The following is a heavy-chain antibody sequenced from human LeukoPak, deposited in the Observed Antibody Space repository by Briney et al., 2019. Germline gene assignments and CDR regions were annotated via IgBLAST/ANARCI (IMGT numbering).Heavy chain of an antibody. V-gene: IGHV1-2*06. D-gene: IGHD3-9*01. CDR3: ARGYYDILTGCPYNWFDP. CDR1: GYTFTGYY. Sequence: GASVKVSCKASGYTFTGYYMHWVRQAPGQGLEWMGRINPNSGGTNYAQKFQGRVTMTRDTSISTAYMELSRLRSDDTAVYYCARGYYDILTGCPYNWFDPWGQGTLVTVSS. J-gene: IGHJ5*02. CDR2: INPNSGGT.